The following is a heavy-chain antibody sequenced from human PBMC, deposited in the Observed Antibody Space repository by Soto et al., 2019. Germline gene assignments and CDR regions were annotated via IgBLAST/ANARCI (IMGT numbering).Heavy chain of an antibody. J-gene: IGHJ6*02. Sequence: PGGSLRLSCAASGFTFSSYGMHWVRQAPGKGLEWVAVISYDGSNKYYADSAKGRFTISRANSKNTLYLQMNSLRAEDTAVYYCSKDLVVAAIGYGMDVWGQGTTVTVSS. CDR2: ISYDGSNK. CDR1: GFTFSSYG. D-gene: IGHD2-15*01. V-gene: IGHV3-30*18. CDR3: SKDLVVAAIGYGMDV.